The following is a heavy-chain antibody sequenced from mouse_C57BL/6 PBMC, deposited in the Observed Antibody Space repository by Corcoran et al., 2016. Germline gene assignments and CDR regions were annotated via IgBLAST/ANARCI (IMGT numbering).Heavy chain of an antibody. CDR3: ARRYVDAMDY. J-gene: IGHJ4*01. CDR2: IYPRSGNI. V-gene: IGHV1-81*01. Sequence: QVQLQQSGAELARPGASVKLSCKASGYTFTSFGISWVKQRTGQGLEWIGEIYPRSGNIYYNEKFKGKATLTADKSSSTAYMELRSLTSEDSAVYFCARRYVDAMDYWGQGTSVTVSS. D-gene: IGHD1-1*02. CDR1: GYTFTSFG.